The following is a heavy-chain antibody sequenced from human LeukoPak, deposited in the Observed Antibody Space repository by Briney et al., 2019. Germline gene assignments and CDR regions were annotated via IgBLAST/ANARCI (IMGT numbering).Heavy chain of an antibody. CDR1: GFTFSSYA. CDR3: ARSEGLRSHNDY. CDR2: ISFDGSNK. J-gene: IGHJ4*02. V-gene: IGHV3-30-3*01. D-gene: IGHD5-12*01. Sequence: GGSLRLSCAASGFTFSSYAMHWVRQAPGKGLEWVAVISFDGSNKYYADSVKGRFTISRDNSKNTLYLQMNSLRAEDTAVYYCARSEGLRSHNDYWGQGPLVTVSS.